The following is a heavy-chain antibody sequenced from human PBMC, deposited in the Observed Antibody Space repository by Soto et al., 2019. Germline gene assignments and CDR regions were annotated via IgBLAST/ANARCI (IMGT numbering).Heavy chain of an antibody. D-gene: IGHD6-6*01. CDR2: IYYSGST. CDR1: GGSISSSSYY. J-gene: IGHJ6*02. Sequence: SETLSLTCTVSGGSISSSSYYWGWIRQPPGKGLEWIGSIYYSGSTYYNPSLKSRVTISVDTSKNQFSLKLSSVTAADTAVYYCARQGSFSSFYYYYGMDVWGQGTTVTVSS. V-gene: IGHV4-39*01. CDR3: ARQGSFSSFYYYYGMDV.